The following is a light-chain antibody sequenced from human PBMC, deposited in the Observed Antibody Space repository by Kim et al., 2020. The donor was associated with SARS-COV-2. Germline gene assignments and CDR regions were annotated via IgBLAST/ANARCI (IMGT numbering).Light chain of an antibody. CDR1: QSVLYSSNNKNY. J-gene: IGKJ2*03. CDR3: QQYYSTPLS. CDR2: WAS. V-gene: IGKV4-1*01. Sequence: RATINCNSSQSVLYSSNNKNYLAWYQQTPGHPPKLLIYWASTRESGVPDRFSGSVSGTDFTLTISSLQAEDVAVYYCQQYYSTPLSFGQGTKLEIK.